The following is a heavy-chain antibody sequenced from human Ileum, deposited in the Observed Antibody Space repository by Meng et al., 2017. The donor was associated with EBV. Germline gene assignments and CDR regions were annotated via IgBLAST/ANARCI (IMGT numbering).Heavy chain of an antibody. J-gene: IGHJ5*02. CDR1: GGPINSRSYY. CDR2: IYYSGRT. V-gene: IGHV4-39*01. D-gene: IGHD6-13*01. CDR3: ARPIAAAGWFDP. Sequence: LQLTGSGPGLVKPSETLSLTCTVSGGPINSRSYYWGWIRRPPGKGLEWIGSIYYSGRTYYNPSLKSRVTISVDTSKNQFSLKLSSVTAADTAVYYCARPIAAAGWFDPWGQGTLVTVSS.